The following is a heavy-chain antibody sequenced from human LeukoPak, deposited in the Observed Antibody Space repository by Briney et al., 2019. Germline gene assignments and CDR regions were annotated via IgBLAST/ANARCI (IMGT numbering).Heavy chain of an antibody. J-gene: IGHJ6*03. CDR2: ISGSGGST. Sequence: GGSLRLSCAASGFTFSSYAMNWVRQAPGKGLEWVSAISGSGGSTYYADSVKGRFTISRDNSKNTLYLQMNSLRAEDTAVYYCARSYDFWNGDYYYMDVWGKGTTVTVSS. D-gene: IGHD3-3*01. CDR3: ARSYDFWNGDYYYMDV. CDR1: GFTFSSYA. V-gene: IGHV3-23*01.